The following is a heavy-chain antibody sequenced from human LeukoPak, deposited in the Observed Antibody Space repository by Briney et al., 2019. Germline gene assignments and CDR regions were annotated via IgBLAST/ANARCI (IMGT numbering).Heavy chain of an antibody. V-gene: IGHV1-69*13. Sequence: ASVKVSCKASGGTFSTYTINWVRQAPGQGLEWMGGIIPIFGTANYAQKFQDRVTITADESTSTAYMELSSLRSEDTAVYYCARQGYCSGGSCYSLGYYYYYGMDVWGQGTTVTVSS. D-gene: IGHD2-15*01. CDR1: GGTFSTYT. CDR2: IIPIFGTA. J-gene: IGHJ6*02. CDR3: ARQGYCSGGSCYSLGYYYYYGMDV.